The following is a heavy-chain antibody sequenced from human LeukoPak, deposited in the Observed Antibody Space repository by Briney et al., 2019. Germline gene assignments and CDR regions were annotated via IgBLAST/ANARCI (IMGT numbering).Heavy chain of an antibody. CDR2: INHSGST. CDR1: GGSFSGYY. D-gene: IGHD3-10*01. Sequence: SETLSLTCAVYGGSFSGYYWSWIRQPPGKGLEWIGEINHSGSTNYNPSLRSRVTISVDTSKNQFSLKLSSVTAADTAVYYCARDQYYYGSGSYFDYWGQGTLVTVSS. CDR3: ARDQYYYGSGSYFDY. V-gene: IGHV4-34*01. J-gene: IGHJ4*02.